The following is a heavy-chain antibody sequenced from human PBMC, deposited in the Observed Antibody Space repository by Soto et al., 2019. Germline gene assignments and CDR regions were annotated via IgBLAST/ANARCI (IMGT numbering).Heavy chain of an antibody. Sequence: QITLKESGPTLVKPTQTLTLTCTFSGFSFSTNGVGVAWIRQPPGGALEWLALIYWDDDKKYNPSLRSRLSITRDTSKNQVLFTMRNMDPVDTATYYCAYRFLSGVGDYWGAGTLVTVSS. V-gene: IGHV2-5*02. CDR3: AYRFLSGVGDY. CDR2: IYWDDDK. J-gene: IGHJ4*02. D-gene: IGHD3-3*01. CDR1: GFSFSTNGVG.